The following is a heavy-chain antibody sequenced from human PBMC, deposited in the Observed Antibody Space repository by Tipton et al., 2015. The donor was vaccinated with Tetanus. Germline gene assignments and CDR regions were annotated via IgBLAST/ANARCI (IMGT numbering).Heavy chain of an antibody. CDR1: GFTFRSFG. Sequence: SLRLSCAASGFTFRSFGMHWVRQAPGKGLEWVAVIWSDGNDKYYADAVTGRFTVSRDNSRNTVYLQMNSLRVEDTAVYYCARDLRPEGIRGIIPDYWGQGTLVTVSS. CDR3: ARDLRPEGIRGIIPDY. CDR2: IWSDGNDK. D-gene: IGHD3-10*01. V-gene: IGHV3-33*01. J-gene: IGHJ4*02.